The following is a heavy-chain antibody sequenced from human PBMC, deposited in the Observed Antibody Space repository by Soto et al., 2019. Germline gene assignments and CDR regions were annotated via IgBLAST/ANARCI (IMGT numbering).Heavy chain of an antibody. CDR1: GYSFTCNS. Sequence: QVHLVQSGAEVKKPGASVSVSCKASGYSFTCNSMHWVRQAPGQGLEWMGWINPNNGGTNYAQRFRGWVTMTRDTSVSTAYMDLNRLKSDDTAVYYCVIQRSGVVYWGQGTLVTVSS. CDR3: VIQRSGVVY. D-gene: IGHD2-15*01. V-gene: IGHV1-2*04. CDR2: INPNNGGT. J-gene: IGHJ4*02.